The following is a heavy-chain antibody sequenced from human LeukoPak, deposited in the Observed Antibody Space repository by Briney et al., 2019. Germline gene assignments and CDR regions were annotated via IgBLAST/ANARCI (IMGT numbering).Heavy chain of an antibody. CDR3: ATISAQTFDI. J-gene: IGHJ3*02. CDR2: IKPDGSDK. D-gene: IGHD5-24*01. Sequence: GGSLRPSCVGSGFSFRSHWVNSVRQSPGKGLEWVANIKPDGSDKYYVDSARGRFTVSRDNAKNSAFLQMNSLRAEGTAIYYCATISAQTFDIWGQGTLVSVSS. CDR1: GFSFRSHW. V-gene: IGHV3-7*01.